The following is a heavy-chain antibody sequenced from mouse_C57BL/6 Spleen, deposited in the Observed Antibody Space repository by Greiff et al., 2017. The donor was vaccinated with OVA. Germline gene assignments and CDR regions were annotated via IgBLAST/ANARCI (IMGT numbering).Heavy chain of an antibody. J-gene: IGHJ4*01. Sequence: QVQLQQSGPELVKPGASVKISCKASGYAFSSSWMNWVKQRPGKGLEWIGRIYPGDGDTNYNGKFKGKATLTADKSSSPAYMQLSSLTSEDSAVYFCARRTTVGAMDYWGQGTSVTVSS. V-gene: IGHV1-82*01. CDR1: GYAFSSSW. CDR2: IYPGDGDT. D-gene: IGHD1-1*01. CDR3: ARRTTVGAMDY.